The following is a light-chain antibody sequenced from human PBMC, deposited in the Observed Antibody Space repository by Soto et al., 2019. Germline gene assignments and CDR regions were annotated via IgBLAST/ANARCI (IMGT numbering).Light chain of an antibody. V-gene: IGKV1-5*01. CDR2: DAS. Sequence: DIQMTQSPSTLSASVGDRVTITCRASQSISSWLAWYQQKPGKAPKLLIYDASSLESGVPSRFSGSGSGTEFTLTISSLQPDDFATYYCQQYNSYSSGGTFGQGTKVDI. CDR3: QQYNSYSSGGT. CDR1: QSISSW. J-gene: IGKJ2*02.